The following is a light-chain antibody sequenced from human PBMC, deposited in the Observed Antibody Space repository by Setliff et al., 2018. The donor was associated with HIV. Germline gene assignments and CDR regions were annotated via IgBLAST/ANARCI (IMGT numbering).Light chain of an antibody. CDR3: SSYTNTITLYV. V-gene: IGLV2-14*03. Sequence: QSALTQPASVSGSPGQSITISCDGPSSDVVAYNLVSWYQQHPGKAPKLMIYDVTNRPSGVSNRFSGSKSGNTASLTISGLQAEDEADYYCSSYTNTITLYVFGSGTKVTVL. CDR1: SSDVVAYNL. CDR2: DVT. J-gene: IGLJ1*01.